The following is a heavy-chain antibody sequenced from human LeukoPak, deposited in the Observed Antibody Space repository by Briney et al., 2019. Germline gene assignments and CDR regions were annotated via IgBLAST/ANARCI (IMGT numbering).Heavy chain of an antibody. CDR3: ARDDNLYGDYGGY. Sequence: ASVKVSCKASGGTFSSYAISWVRQAPGQGLEWMGGIIPIFGTANYAQKFQGRVTITADESTSTAYMELSSLRSEDTAVYYCARDDNLYGDYGGYWGQGTLVTVSS. J-gene: IGHJ4*02. V-gene: IGHV1-69*01. D-gene: IGHD4-17*01. CDR1: GGTFSSYA. CDR2: IIPIFGTA.